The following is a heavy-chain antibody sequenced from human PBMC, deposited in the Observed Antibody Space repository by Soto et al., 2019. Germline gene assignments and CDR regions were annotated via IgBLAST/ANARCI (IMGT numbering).Heavy chain of an antibody. D-gene: IGHD3-10*01. CDR1: GFTFSSYA. Sequence: HPGGSLRLSCAASGFTFSSYAMSWVRQAPGKGLEWVAAIGGTDGKTYYADSVKGRFTISRDNSENTLYLQMSRLRAEDTAVYFCAKGMFSSSPAAAGSFDYWGQGALVTVSS. CDR2: IGGTDGKT. CDR3: AKGMFSSSPAAAGSFDY. J-gene: IGHJ4*02. V-gene: IGHV3-23*01.